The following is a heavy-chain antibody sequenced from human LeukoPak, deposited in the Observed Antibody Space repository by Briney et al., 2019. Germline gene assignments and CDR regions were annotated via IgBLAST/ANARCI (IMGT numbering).Heavy chain of an antibody. CDR1: GFTFSSYT. Sequence: GGSLRLSCAASGFTFSSYTMTWVRQAPGKGLEWVSTISGSGGTTYYADSVKGRFTISRDNAKNTLYLQMNSLRAEDTAVYYCARITYYYDGGWGQGTLVTVSS. D-gene: IGHD3-22*01. J-gene: IGHJ4*02. CDR3: ARITYYYDGG. CDR2: ISGSGGTT. V-gene: IGHV3-23*01.